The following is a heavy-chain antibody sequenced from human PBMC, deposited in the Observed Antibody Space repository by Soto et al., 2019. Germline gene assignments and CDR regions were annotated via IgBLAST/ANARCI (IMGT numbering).Heavy chain of an antibody. Sequence: EVQLLESGGGLVQPGGSLRLSCAASGFTFSSYAMSWVRQAPGKGLEWVSAISGSGGYTYYADSVKGRFTISRDNSKNTLYLQMNSLRAEDTAVYYCAKVSGKGCYYAMDVWGQGTTVTVSS. D-gene: IGHD2-15*01. CDR3: AKVSGKGCYYAMDV. J-gene: IGHJ6*02. V-gene: IGHV3-23*01. CDR1: GFTFSSYA. CDR2: ISGSGGYT.